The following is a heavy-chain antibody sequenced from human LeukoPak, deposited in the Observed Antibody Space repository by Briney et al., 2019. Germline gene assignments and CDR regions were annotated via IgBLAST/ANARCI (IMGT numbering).Heavy chain of an antibody. Sequence: GGSLRLSCEASGFTFSGYAMHWVRQAPGKGLEWVAIISYDGNNKYYADSVKDRFTISRDHSKNMYLQMNSLRVEDTAIYYCARGGYGITMIVVVHHDFDYWGQGTLVTVSS. D-gene: IGHD3-22*01. CDR3: ARGGYGITMIVVVHHDFDY. V-gene: IGHV3-30-3*01. CDR1: GFTFSGYA. J-gene: IGHJ4*02. CDR2: ISYDGNNK.